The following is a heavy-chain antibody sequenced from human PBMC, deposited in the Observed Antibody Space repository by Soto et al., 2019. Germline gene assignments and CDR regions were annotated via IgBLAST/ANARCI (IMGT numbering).Heavy chain of an antibody. J-gene: IGHJ4*02. D-gene: IGHD5-12*01. V-gene: IGHV3-73*01. CDR3: TSPYSGYDYHLPFDY. CDR2: IRSKANSYAT. CDR1: GFTFSGSA. Sequence: AGGSLRLSCAASGFTFSGSAVHWVRQASGKGLEWVGRIRSKANSYATAYAASVKGRFTISRDDSKNTAYLQMNSLKTEDTAVYYCTSPYSGYDYHLPFDYWGQGTLVTVSS.